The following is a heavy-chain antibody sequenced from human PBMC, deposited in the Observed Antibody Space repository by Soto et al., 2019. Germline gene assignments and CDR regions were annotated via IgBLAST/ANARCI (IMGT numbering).Heavy chain of an antibody. V-gene: IGHV3-49*03. CDR2: IRSKGYRGTT. CDR1: GFTFGDYG. D-gene: IGHD1-26*01. CDR3: TRAPVGATNYFDY. Sequence: GGSLRLSCTASGFTFGDYGMSWLRQAPGKGLEWVGFIRSKGYRGTTEYAASVKGRFTISRDDSKSIAYLQMNILKTEYTAVYYCTRAPVGATNYFDYWGQGA. J-gene: IGHJ4*02.